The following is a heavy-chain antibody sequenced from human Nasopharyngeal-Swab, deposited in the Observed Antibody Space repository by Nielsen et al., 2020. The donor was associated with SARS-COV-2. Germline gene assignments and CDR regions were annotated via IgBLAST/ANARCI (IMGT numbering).Heavy chain of an antibody. D-gene: IGHD3-10*01. J-gene: IGHJ6*03. CDR3: ILPWGVIIRSKHYMDV. Sequence: SETLSLTCGVSGDSIISTSSYWGWIRQPPGKGLQWIGSVYYNGISYLSSSLRSRLTISVDTSKSQFSLKMTSVTVADTAVYFCILPWGVIIRSKHYMDVWGKGTTVTVSS. V-gene: IGHV4-39*01. CDR2: VYYNGIS. CDR1: GDSIISTSSY.